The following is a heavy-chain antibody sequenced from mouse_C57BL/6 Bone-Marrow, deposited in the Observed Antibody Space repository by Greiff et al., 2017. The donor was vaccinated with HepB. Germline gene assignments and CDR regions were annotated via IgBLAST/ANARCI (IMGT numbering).Heavy chain of an antibody. V-gene: IGHV1-55*01. Sequence: QVQLKQPGAELVKPGASVKMSCKASGYTFTSYWITWVKQRPGQGLEWIGDIYPGSGSTNYNEKFKSKATLTVYTSSSTAYRQLSSLTSEDSAVYYCARRTVTTSYYFDYWGQGTTLTVSS. CDR1: GYTFTSYW. J-gene: IGHJ2*01. CDR3: ARRTVTTSYYFDY. CDR2: IYPGSGST. D-gene: IGHD2-2*01.